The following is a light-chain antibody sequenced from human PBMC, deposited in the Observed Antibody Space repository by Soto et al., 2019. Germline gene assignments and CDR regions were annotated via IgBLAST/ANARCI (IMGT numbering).Light chain of an antibody. V-gene: IGKV3-15*01. CDR1: QRVYSN. CDR3: QQYTNWPPNT. Sequence: EILMTQSPDTLSVSPGESATLSCRASQRVYSNLAWYQQRPGQAPRLLIYGASTRATGVPARFSGRGSGTEFTLTISSLQSEDFAVYDCQQYTNWPPNTFGQGTRLEMK. CDR2: GAS. J-gene: IGKJ5*01.